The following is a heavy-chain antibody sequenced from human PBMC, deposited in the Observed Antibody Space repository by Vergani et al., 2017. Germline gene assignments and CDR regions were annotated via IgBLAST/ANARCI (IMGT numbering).Heavy chain of an antibody. J-gene: IGHJ4*02. V-gene: IGHV4-59*01. CDR1: GDSFSINY. Sequence: QLQLQESGPGLVKPSETLSLTCTVSGDSFSINYWTWIRQTPGKGLEWIGYIYNTGNTNYNPSLKSRVTISIHKSKNEFYLELNSVTAEDTAVYYWARVSRPYSGDDFRFDSWGQGNLVTVSS. D-gene: IGHD5-12*01. CDR3: ARVSRPYSGDDFRFDS. CDR2: IYNTGNT.